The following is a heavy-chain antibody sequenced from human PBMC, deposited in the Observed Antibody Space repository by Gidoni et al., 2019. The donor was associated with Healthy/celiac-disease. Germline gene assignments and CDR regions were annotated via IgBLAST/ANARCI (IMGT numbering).Heavy chain of an antibody. Sequence: QVQLQESGPGLVKPSETLSLTCTVSGYSLSSGYYWGWIRQPPGKGLEWIGSIYHSGSTYYNPSLKCRVSMSVDTSKNQFSLKLRSVTAADTAVYYCARDLVVAGTQAYFDYWGQGTLVTVSS. CDR3: ARDLVVAGTQAYFDY. J-gene: IGHJ4*02. CDR2: IYHSGST. D-gene: IGHD6-19*01. CDR1: GYSLSSGYY. V-gene: IGHV4-38-2*02.